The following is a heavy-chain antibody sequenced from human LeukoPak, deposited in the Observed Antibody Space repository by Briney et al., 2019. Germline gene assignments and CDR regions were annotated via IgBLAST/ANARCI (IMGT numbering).Heavy chain of an antibody. Sequence: PSETLSLTCAVYGGSFSGYYWSWIRQPSGKGLEWIGEINHSGGTNYNPSLKSRVTISVDTSKNQFSLKLSSVTAADTAVYYCARAVAGTHFDYWGQGTLVTVSS. J-gene: IGHJ4*02. V-gene: IGHV4-34*01. CDR2: INHSGGT. D-gene: IGHD6-19*01. CDR1: GGSFSGYY. CDR3: ARAVAGTHFDY.